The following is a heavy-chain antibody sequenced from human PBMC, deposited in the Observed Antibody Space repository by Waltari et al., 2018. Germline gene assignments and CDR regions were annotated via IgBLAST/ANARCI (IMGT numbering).Heavy chain of an antibody. Sequence: EVQLVESGGGLVQPGRSLRLSCAASGFTFDDYAMHWVRQAPGKGLAWVSGISWNSGSIGCADSVKGRFTISRDNAKNSQYLKMNSLRAEDTALYYCAKDINKGDIAVAGTDYWGQGTLVTVSS. CDR3: AKDINKGDIAVAGTDY. J-gene: IGHJ4*02. CDR2: ISWNSGSI. CDR1: GFTFDDYA. D-gene: IGHD6-19*01. V-gene: IGHV3-9*01.